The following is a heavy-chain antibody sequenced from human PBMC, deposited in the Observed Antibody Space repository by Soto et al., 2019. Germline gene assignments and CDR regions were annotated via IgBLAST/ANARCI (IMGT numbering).Heavy chain of an antibody. CDR1: GGTFSSYA. V-gene: IGHV1-69*12. J-gene: IGHJ6*02. D-gene: IGHD2-15*01. Sequence: QVQLVQSGAEVKKPGSSVKVSCKASGGTFSSYAISWVRQAPGQGLEWMGGIIPILGTANYAKKLQGRVTITADESTSTAYMELSSLRSEDAAVYYCARDFGGGYCSGSGCYYPYYYGMDVWGQGTTVTVSS. CDR3: ARDFGGGYCSGSGCYYPYYYGMDV. CDR2: IIPILGTA.